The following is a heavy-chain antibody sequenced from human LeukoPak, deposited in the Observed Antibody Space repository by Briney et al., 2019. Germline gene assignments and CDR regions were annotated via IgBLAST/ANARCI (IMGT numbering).Heavy chain of an antibody. Sequence: SETLSLTCTVSGGTISSYYWSWIRQPPGKGLEWIAYIYYTGSTNYNPSLKSRVTISVDTSKNQFSLQLSSVTAADTAVYYCARLGSYSSGWLKPRTTNWFDPWGQGTLVTVSS. CDR3: ARLGSYSSGWLKPRTTNWFDP. CDR1: GGTISSYY. V-gene: IGHV4-59*08. D-gene: IGHD6-19*01. CDR2: IYYTGST. J-gene: IGHJ5*02.